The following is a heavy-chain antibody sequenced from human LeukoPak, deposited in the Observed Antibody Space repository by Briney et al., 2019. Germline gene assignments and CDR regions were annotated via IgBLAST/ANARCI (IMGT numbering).Heavy chain of an antibody. Sequence: GGSLRLSCAASGFTFSNAWMSWVRQAPGKGLEWVGRIKSKTDGGTTDYAAPVKGRFTISRDDSKNTLYLQMNSLKTEDTAVYYRTTGPPDDAFDIWGQGTMVTVSS. CDR3: TTGPPDDAFDI. J-gene: IGHJ3*02. CDR2: IKSKTDGGTT. CDR1: GFTFSNAW. V-gene: IGHV3-15*01.